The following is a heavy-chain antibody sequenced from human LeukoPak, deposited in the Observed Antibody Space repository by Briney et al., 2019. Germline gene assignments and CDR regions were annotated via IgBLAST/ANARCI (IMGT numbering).Heavy chain of an antibody. CDR3: ARLPYYFDY. V-gene: IGHV4-39*01. CDR1: GGSISSRSYY. J-gene: IGHJ4*02. CDR2: IYYSGST. Sequence: PSETLSLTCTVSGGSISSRSYYWGWIRQPPGKGLEWIGSIYYSGSTYYNPSLKSRVTISVDTSKGQFSLKLSSVTAADTAVYYCARLPYYFDYWGQGTLVTVSS.